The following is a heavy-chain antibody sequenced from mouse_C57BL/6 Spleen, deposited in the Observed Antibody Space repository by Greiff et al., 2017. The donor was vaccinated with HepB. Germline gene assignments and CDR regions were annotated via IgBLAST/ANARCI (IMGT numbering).Heavy chain of an antibody. J-gene: IGHJ2*01. V-gene: IGHV1-15*01. Sequence: VQLQQSGAELVRPGASVTLSCKASGYTFTDYEMHWVKQTPVHGLEWIGAIDPETGGTAYNQKFKGKAILTADKSSSTAYMELRSLTSEDSAVYYCTRGNWEGFFFDYWGQGTTLTVSS. D-gene: IGHD4-1*02. CDR2: IDPETGGT. CDR1: GYTFTDYE. CDR3: TRGNWEGFFFDY.